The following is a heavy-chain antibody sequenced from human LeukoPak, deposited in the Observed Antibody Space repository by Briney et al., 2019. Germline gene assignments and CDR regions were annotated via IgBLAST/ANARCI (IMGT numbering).Heavy chain of an antibody. CDR3: ARHTVKARASSSSRWFDP. D-gene: IGHD6-6*01. V-gene: IGHV4-39*01. CDR2: IYYSGST. CDR1: GGSISSGNW. J-gene: IGHJ5*02. Sequence: PSETLSLTCAVSGGSISSGNWWYWVRQPPGKGLEWIGSIYYSGSTYYNPSLKSRVTISVDTSKNQFSLKLSSVTAADTAVYYCARHTVKARASSSSRWFDPWGQGTLVTVSS.